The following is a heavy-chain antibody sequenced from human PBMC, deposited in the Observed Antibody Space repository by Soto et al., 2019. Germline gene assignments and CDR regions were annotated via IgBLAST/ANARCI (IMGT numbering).Heavy chain of an antibody. Sequence: SETLSLTCTVSGGSISSYYWSWIRQPPGKGLEWIGYIYYSGSTNYNPSLKSRVTISVDTSKNQFSLKLSSVTAADTAVYYCARQVLSLRFLEWLPNWFDPWGQGTLVTVSS. CDR1: GGSISSYY. CDR2: IYYSGST. V-gene: IGHV4-59*08. D-gene: IGHD3-3*01. J-gene: IGHJ5*02. CDR3: ARQVLSLRFLEWLPNWFDP.